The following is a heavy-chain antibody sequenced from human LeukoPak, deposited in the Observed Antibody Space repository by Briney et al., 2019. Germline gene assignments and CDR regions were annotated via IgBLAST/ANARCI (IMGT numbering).Heavy chain of an antibody. Sequence: PGGFLRLTCAASGFVFEESTMHWVRQAPGKGLEWVSLINWDGGTTHYAGSVKGRFTISRDNSKNSLYLQLNSLTSDDTALCYFATGDEDSPMNFSHWGQGTLVTVSS. V-gene: IGHV3-43*01. CDR2: INWDGGTT. CDR1: GFVFEEST. J-gene: IGHJ4*02. CDR3: ATGDEDSPMNFSH. D-gene: IGHD5-18*01.